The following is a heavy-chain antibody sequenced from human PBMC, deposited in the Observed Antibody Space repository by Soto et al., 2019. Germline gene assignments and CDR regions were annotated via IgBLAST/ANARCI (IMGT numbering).Heavy chain of an antibody. CDR2: ISAYNGNT. CDR3: AREPERITIFGEPFDY. V-gene: IGHV1-18*01. CDR1: GYTFTSYG. Sequence: ASVKVSCKASGYTFTSYGISWVRQAPGQGIEWMRWISAYNGNTNYAQKLQGRVTMTTDTSTSTAYMELRSLRSDDTAVYYCAREPERITIFGEPFDYWGQGTLVTVSS. D-gene: IGHD3-3*01. J-gene: IGHJ4*02.